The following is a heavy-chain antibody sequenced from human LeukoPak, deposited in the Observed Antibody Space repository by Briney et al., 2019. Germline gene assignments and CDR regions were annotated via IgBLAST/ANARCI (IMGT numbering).Heavy chain of an antibody. D-gene: IGHD4-11*01. CDR3: ARGPYTDY. Sequence: PGGSLRLSCAASGFTFSSYSMNWVRQAPGKGLQWVSSISSSSSNIYYADSVKGRFTISRDNAKNSLYLQMNSLRAEDTAVYYCARGPYTDYWGQGTLVTVSS. J-gene: IGHJ4*02. CDR1: GFTFSSYS. V-gene: IGHV3-21*01. CDR2: ISSSSSNI.